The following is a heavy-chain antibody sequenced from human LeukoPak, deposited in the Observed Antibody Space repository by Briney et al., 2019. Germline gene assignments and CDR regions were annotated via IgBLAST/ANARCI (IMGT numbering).Heavy chain of an antibody. CDR1: GGSISSYY. Sequence: KSSETLSLTCTVSGGSISSYYWSWIRQPPGKGLEWIGYNHYSGSTNYNPSLRSRVTILVDTSKNQFSLKLTSVTAGDTAVYYCARLHYYYDSSGYPHLDWYFDLWGRGTLVTVSS. D-gene: IGHD3-22*01. V-gene: IGHV4-59*01. J-gene: IGHJ2*01. CDR3: ARLHYYYDSSGYPHLDWYFDL. CDR2: NHYSGST.